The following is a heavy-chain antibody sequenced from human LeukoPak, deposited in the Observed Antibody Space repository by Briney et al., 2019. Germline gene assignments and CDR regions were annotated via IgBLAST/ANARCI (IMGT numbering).Heavy chain of an antibody. V-gene: IGHV5-51*01. CDR3: ARRIAAAGAFDY. Sequence: GESLKISCKGSGYSFSSYWIGWVRQMPGKGLEWMGIIYPGDSESSYSPSFQGQVTVSADKSISTAYPQWSSLKASDTAMYYCARRIAAAGAFDYWGQGTLVTVSS. D-gene: IGHD6-13*01. CDR1: GYSFSSYW. CDR2: IYPGDSES. J-gene: IGHJ4*02.